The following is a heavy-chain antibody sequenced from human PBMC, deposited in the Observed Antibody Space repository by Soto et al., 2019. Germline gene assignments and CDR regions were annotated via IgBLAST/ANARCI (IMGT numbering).Heavy chain of an antibody. CDR1: GYKFISHS. CDR2: ISAYNGNT. Sequence: QIQLVQSGGEVKKPGASVKVSCKSSGYKFISHSITWVRQAPGQGLEWMGRISAYNGNTNYAQKLQGRVTMTTDTYTNTAYMELRSLRSDDTAVYYCARGAFCGGAPGCRDMDVWGQGTTVTVSS. V-gene: IGHV1-18*01. J-gene: IGHJ6*02. D-gene: IGHD2-21*01. CDR3: ARGAFCGGAPGCRDMDV.